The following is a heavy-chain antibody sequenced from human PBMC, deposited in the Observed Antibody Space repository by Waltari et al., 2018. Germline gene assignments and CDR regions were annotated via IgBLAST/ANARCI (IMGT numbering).Heavy chain of an antibody. CDR1: GFTFSNYW. CDR2: VNSDATTT. Sequence: EVQLVESGGGLVQPGGSLRLSCAASGFTFSNYWMHWVRQGPGKGLVWGSRVNSDATTTTDADSVKCRFTISRDNAKNTLYLQMNSLRDDDTAVYYCGRSGKPGGVDVWGQGTTVTVSS. CDR3: GRSGKPGGVDV. J-gene: IGHJ6*02. V-gene: IGHV3-74*01.